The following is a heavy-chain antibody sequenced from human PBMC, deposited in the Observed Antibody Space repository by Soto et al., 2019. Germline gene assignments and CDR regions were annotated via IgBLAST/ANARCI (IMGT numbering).Heavy chain of an antibody. V-gene: IGHV1-69*01. J-gene: IGHJ6*02. D-gene: IGHD6-19*01. CDR1: GGNPSNSA. CDR3: AGGRIVVAGSSAYYSMDV. CDR2: IIPVFGII. Sequence: QVHLLLQSGAEVKKPGSSVKVACKASGGNPSNSAISWVRQAPGQGLEWMGGIIPVFGIISHAQNFQGRVTITADESTSTAYMELSSLRSEDTALYFCAGGRIVVAGSSAYYSMDVWGQWTTVTVSS.